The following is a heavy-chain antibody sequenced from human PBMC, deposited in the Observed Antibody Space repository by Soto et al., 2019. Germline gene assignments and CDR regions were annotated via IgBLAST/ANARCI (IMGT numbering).Heavy chain of an antibody. CDR1: GYIFTNYD. J-gene: IGHJ5*02. Sequence: QVQLVQSGAEVKKPGASVKVSCEASGYIFTNYDINWVRQATGQGLEYLGWINPNSGNTGYVQKFQGRVTMTRNTSINTAYMELNSLRSEVTAVYYCARGIKYGHYSRWFDPWGQGTLVTVSS. V-gene: IGHV1-8*01. D-gene: IGHD4-17*01. CDR2: INPNSGNT. CDR3: ARGIKYGHYSRWFDP.